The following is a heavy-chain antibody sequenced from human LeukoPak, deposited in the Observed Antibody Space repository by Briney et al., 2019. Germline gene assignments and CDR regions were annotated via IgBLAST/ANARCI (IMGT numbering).Heavy chain of an antibody. CDR2: IIPGDSDT. Sequence: GESLKISCKGSGYSFTSYWIGWVRQMPGKGLEWMGIIIPGDSDTRYSPSFQGHVTISADKSISTAYLQWSSLKASDTAMYYCARWLQSPSFNDQPPDAFDIWGQGTMVTVSS. CDR1: GYSFTSYW. V-gene: IGHV5-51*01. CDR3: ARWLQSPSFNDQPPDAFDI. J-gene: IGHJ3*02. D-gene: IGHD5-24*01.